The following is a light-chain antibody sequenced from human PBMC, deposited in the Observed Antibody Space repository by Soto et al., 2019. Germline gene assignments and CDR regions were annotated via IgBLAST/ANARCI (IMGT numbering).Light chain of an antibody. CDR1: QTIKSH. CDR3: EQTYASPWT. V-gene: IGKV1-39*01. J-gene: IGKJ1*01. Sequence: DIQMTQSPSSLSASVGDRVIITCRASQTIKSHLNWYKQRPGKAPELLIYAASSWPGGVPSRFSGSESETDFTLTVSSLQPEDFATYYCEQTYASPWTFGHGTKVEI. CDR2: AAS.